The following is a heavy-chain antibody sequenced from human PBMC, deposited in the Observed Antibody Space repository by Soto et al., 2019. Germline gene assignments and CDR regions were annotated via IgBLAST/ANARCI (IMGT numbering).Heavy chain of an antibody. CDR1: GGSMRNYF. CDR2: IHYSGTT. D-gene: IGHD6-13*01. J-gene: IGHJ4*02. Sequence: SETLSLPCTVSGGSMRNYFWTWIRQPPGKGLEWIGYIHYSGTTSFFPSYNPSLRSRVTISEDTSKNQFSLKLLSVTTADTAVYFCAAGEASSRNLAPYYLDFWGQGTLVTVSS. V-gene: IGHV4-59*01. CDR3: AAGEASSRNLAPYYLDF.